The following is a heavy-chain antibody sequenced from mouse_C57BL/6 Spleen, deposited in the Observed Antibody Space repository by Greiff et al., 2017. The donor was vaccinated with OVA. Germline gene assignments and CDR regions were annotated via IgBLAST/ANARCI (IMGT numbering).Heavy chain of an antibody. CDR1: GFTFSSYA. J-gene: IGHJ2*01. V-gene: IGHV5-4*01. CDR2: FSDGGSYT. CDR3: ARALTTVVAYYFDD. Sequence: EVQLVESGGGLVKPGGSLKLSCAASGFTFSSYAMSWVRQTPEKRLEWVATFSDGGSYTYYPDNVKGRFTISRDNAKNNLYLQMSHLKSEDTAVYYCARALTTVVAYYFDDWGQGTTLTVSS. D-gene: IGHD1-1*01.